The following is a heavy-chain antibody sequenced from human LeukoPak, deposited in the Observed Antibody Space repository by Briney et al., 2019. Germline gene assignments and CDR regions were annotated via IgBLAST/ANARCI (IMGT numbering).Heavy chain of an antibody. CDR1: GFSFSAYE. V-gene: IGHV3-48*03. D-gene: IGHD6-19*01. J-gene: IGHJ4*02. CDR3: TTLRVASNITD. Sequence: PGGSLRLSCAASGFSFSAYEIHWVRQAPGKGLEWIADISSSGTTTYYADSVKGRFTISRDNAKNSLYLQMNSLGAEDTAVYYCTTLRVASNITDSGQGTLVTVSS. CDR2: ISSSGTTT.